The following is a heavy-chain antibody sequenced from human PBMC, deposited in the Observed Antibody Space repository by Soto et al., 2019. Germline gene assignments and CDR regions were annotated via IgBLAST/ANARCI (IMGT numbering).Heavy chain of an antibody. V-gene: IGHV1-69*13. CDR2: IIPSLGTA. D-gene: IGHD3-16*01. Sequence: SVKVSCKAPGGTFSNYAISWVRQAPGRGLEWMGGIIPSLGTANYAQKFQGRVTVTADESTRTVYMELSSVRSEDTAVYYCARVEAGAYFQVYYGMDVWG. CDR3: ARVEAGAYFQVYYGMDV. CDR1: GGTFSNYA. J-gene: IGHJ6*02.